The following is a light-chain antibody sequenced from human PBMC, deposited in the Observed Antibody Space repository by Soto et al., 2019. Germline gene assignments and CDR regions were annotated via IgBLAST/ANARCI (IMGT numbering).Light chain of an antibody. CDR3: QQYNSYPFT. CDR2: DAS. J-gene: IGKJ3*01. V-gene: IGKV1-5*01. CDR1: QSISSW. Sequence: DIQMTQSPSTLSASVGDRVTITCRASQSISSWLAWYQQNPGKVPKLLIYDASSLESGVPSRFSGSGSGTEFTLTISSMQPDDFATDYCQQYNSYPFTFGPGTKVDIK.